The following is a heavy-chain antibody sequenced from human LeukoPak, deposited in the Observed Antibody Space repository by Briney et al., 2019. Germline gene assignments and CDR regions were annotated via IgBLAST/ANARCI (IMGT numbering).Heavy chain of an antibody. J-gene: IGHJ4*02. CDR2: ISRTGTT. Sequence: KPSETLSLTCSVSGGSVSSGEYYWSWIRQPPGRGLEWIGYISRTGTTKYNPSLKSRVSISLDTSKNQFSLKLSSVTAADTAVFYCARDIRAGGLYGDFDSWGQGTLVTVSS. CDR1: GGSVSSGEYY. V-gene: IGHV4-61*08. D-gene: IGHD3-10*02. CDR3: ARDIRAGGLYGDFDS.